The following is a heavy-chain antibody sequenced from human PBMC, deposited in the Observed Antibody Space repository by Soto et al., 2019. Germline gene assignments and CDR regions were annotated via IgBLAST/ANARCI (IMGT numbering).Heavy chain of an antibody. CDR3: ARAGSIASLDY. V-gene: IGHV1-46*01. CDR2: INPSGGST. Sequence: QVQLVQSGAEVKKPGASVKVSCKASGYTFTSYYMHWVRHAPGPGLEWMGIINPSGGSTSYEHKFPVRGTMTRDTSKSTVYMELSSLRSEDTAVYYCARAGSIASLDYWGQGTLVTVSS. D-gene: IGHD6-13*01. J-gene: IGHJ4*02. CDR1: GYTFTSYY.